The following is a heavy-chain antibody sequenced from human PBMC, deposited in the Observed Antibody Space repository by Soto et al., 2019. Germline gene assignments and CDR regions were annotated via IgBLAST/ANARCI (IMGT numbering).Heavy chain of an antibody. V-gene: IGHV3-21*01. J-gene: IGHJ4*02. CDR3: ARDHINGWKFDY. CDR1: GFSFNSFN. CDR2: ISVSGDNI. D-gene: IGHD6-19*01. Sequence: GGSLRLSCLASGFSFNSFNMNWIRRAPGRGLEWVASISVSGDNIYYGDSVKGRFTTSRDNTKNSFYLQMNSLRAEDTAVYYCARDHINGWKFDYWGRGTLVTVSS.